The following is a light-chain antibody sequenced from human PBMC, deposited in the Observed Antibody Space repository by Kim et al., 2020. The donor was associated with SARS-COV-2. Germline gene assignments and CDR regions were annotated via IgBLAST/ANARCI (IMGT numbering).Light chain of an antibody. CDR3: ATWDVSLNGWV. Sequence: GQRVTLPRSGSRSNIGRHFVNWYQQLPVTAPQVFIYKDNQRPSGVPDRFSGSRSGTSASLAISGLQSEDEADYYCATWDVSLNGWVFGGGTQLTVL. J-gene: IGLJ3*02. V-gene: IGLV1-44*01. CDR1: RSNIGRHF. CDR2: KDN.